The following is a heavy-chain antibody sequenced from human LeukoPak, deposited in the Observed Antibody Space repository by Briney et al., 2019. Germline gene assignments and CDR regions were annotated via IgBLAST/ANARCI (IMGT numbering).Heavy chain of an antibody. V-gene: IGHV3-23*01. D-gene: IGHD2-2*01. Sequence: GGSLRLSCAASGFTFSSYAMSWVRQAPGKGLEWVSAISGSGGSTYYADSVKGRFTISRDNSKNTLYLQMNSLGAEDTAVYYCAKSLPKEIVVVPAGLRYAFDIWGQGTMVTVSS. J-gene: IGHJ3*02. CDR2: ISGSGGST. CDR3: AKSLPKEIVVVPAGLRYAFDI. CDR1: GFTFSSYA.